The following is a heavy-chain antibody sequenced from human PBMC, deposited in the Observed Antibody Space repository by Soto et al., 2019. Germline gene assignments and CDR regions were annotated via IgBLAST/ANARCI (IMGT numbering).Heavy chain of an antibody. CDR2: IYYSGST. CDR3: AVVFFLVVEGIRNVDDAF. Sequence: AGKGLDWIGYIYYSGSTYYNPSLTSRVTMSVDTSKNQFTLKLSSVTAADTAVYYCAVVFFLVVEGIRNVDDAF. D-gene: IGHD2-2*01. J-gene: IGHJ3*01. V-gene: IGHV4-31*02.